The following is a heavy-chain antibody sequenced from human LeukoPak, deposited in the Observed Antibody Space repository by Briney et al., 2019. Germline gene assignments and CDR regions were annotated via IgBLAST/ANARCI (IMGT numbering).Heavy chain of an antibody. V-gene: IGHV4-34*01. Sequence: SETLSLTCAVYGGSFSGYYWSWIRQPPGKGLEWIGEINHSGSTNYNPSLKSRVTISVDTSKNQFSLKLSSVTAADTAVYYCARGSLLLWFGERGPMFDYWGQGTLVTVSS. D-gene: IGHD3-10*01. CDR2: INHSGST. J-gene: IGHJ4*02. CDR3: ARGSLLLWFGERGPMFDY. CDR1: GGSFSGYY.